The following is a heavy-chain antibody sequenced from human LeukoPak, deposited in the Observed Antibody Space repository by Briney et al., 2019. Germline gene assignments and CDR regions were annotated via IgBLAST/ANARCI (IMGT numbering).Heavy chain of an antibody. Sequence: GGSLRLSCAASGFTFSNAWMSWVRQAPGKGLEWVGRIKSKTDGGTTDYAAPVKGRFTISRDDSKNTLYLQMNSLRAEDTAVYYCAKGVSNCSGGSCYWLLYWDYFDYWGQGTLVTVSS. CDR2: IKSKTDGGTT. J-gene: IGHJ4*02. CDR1: GFTFSNAW. CDR3: AKGVSNCSGGSCYWLLYWDYFDY. D-gene: IGHD2-15*01. V-gene: IGHV3-15*01.